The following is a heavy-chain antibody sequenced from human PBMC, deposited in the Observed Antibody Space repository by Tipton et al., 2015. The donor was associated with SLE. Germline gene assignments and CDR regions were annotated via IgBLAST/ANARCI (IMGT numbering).Heavy chain of an antibody. CDR2: ISSSGSTI. J-gene: IGHJ4*02. V-gene: IGHV3-48*03. CDR3: AREDYGGSFDY. Sequence: SLRLSCAASGFTFSSYEMNWVRKAPGKGLEWVSYISSSGSTIYYADSVKGRFTISRDNAKNSLYLQMNSLRAEDTAVYYCAREDYGGSFDYWGQGTLVTVAS. D-gene: IGHD4-23*01. CDR1: GFTFSSYE.